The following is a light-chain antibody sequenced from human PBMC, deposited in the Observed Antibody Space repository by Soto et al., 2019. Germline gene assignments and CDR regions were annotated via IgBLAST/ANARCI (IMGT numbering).Light chain of an antibody. Sequence: QSALAQPASVSGSPGQSITISCTGTSSDVGSYNLVSWYQQHPGKAPKLIIYEVTERPSGVSNRLSGSKSGNTASLTISGLQAEDEADYYCCSYAASSIPVVFGGGTKLTVL. J-gene: IGLJ2*01. CDR1: SSDVGSYNL. CDR3: CSYAASSIPVV. CDR2: EVT. V-gene: IGLV2-23*02.